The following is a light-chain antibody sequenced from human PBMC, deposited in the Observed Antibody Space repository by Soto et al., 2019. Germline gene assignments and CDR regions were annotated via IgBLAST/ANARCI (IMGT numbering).Light chain of an antibody. J-gene: IGKJ1*01. V-gene: IGKV1-5*03. CDR2: AAS. CDR3: HHYNNYST. Sequence: DIQMTQSPSGLSASIGDRITITCRASQSINTWLAWYQQKPGKAPKVLIYAASTLESGVPSRLSVSGSGTEFTLTITSRHPDEFATYYCHHYNNYSTCGQGTKVDIK. CDR1: QSINTW.